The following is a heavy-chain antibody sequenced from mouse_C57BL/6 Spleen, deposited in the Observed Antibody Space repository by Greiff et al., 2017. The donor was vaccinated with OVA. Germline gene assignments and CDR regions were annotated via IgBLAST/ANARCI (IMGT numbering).Heavy chain of an antibody. Sequence: VQLQQPGAELVKPGASVKLSCKASGYTFTSYWMPWVKQRPGQGLEWIGMIHPNSGSTNYHEKFKSKATLTVDKSSSTPYMQLSSLTSEDSEVYCGARSDYGSFYAMDDWGQGTSVTVSS. CDR1: GYTFTSYW. J-gene: IGHJ4*01. CDR3: ARSDYGSFYAMDD. D-gene: IGHD1-1*01. CDR2: IHPNSGST. V-gene: IGHV1-64*01.